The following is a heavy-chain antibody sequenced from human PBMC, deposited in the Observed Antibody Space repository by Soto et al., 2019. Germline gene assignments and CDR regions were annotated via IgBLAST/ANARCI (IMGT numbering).Heavy chain of an antibody. CDR2: IYYTGLT. J-gene: IGHJ5*02. V-gene: IGHV4-59*01. Sequence: SETLSITCRISGGSMSSYYWSWIRQPPGKGLELIGNIYYTGLTNYNPSLKSRVTISVDRSKTQFSLKLSSVTAADTAAYFCARSSILTWFDPWGPGTLVTVYS. CDR1: GGSMSSYY. CDR3: ARSSILTWFDP.